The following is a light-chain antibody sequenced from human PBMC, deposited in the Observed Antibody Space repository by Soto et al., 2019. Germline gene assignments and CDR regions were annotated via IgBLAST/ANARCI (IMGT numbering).Light chain of an antibody. CDR2: GAS. V-gene: IGKV1-39*01. CDR3: QQSYSTLSA. CDR1: QDISYY. J-gene: IGKJ1*01. Sequence: DIHMTQSPSSLSASVGDRVTITCRASQDISYYLNWYQHKPGTAPKLLIFGASHLQTGVPSRFSGSGSGTDFSLTISSLQSEDYATYYCQQSYSTLSAFGQGTKVEI.